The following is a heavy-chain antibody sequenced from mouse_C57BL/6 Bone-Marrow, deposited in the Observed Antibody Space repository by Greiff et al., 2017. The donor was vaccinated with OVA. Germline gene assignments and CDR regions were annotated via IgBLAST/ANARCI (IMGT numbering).Heavy chain of an antibody. V-gene: IGHV5-17*01. D-gene: IGHD2-4*01. CDR1: GFTFSDYG. CDR2: ISSGSSTI. J-gene: IGHJ4*01. Sequence: EVKLMESGGGLVKPGGSLKLSCAASGFTFSDYGMHWVRQAPEKGLEWVAYISSGSSTIYYADTVKGRFTISRDNAKNTLFLQMTSLRSEDTAMYYCARPLRIYYDYDGGRDYYAMDYWGQGTSVTVSS. CDR3: ARPLRIYYDYDGGRDYYAMDY.